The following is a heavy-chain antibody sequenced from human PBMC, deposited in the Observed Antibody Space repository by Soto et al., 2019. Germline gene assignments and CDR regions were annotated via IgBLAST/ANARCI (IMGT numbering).Heavy chain of an antibody. Sequence: PGGSLRLSCVASGFTFSDYFMDWIRQAPGGRPEWVARIRNKANSHTTEYAASAKGRFTISRDDSKNSLYLQLNSLQIEDTALYYCARGKSSFDLWGQGTLVTVSS. CDR3: ARGKSSFDL. CDR2: IRNKANSHTT. CDR1: GFTFSDYF. J-gene: IGHJ4*02. V-gene: IGHV3-72*01.